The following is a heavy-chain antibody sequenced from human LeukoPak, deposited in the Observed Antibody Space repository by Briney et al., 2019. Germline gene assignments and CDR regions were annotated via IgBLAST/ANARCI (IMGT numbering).Heavy chain of an antibody. Sequence: GASVKVSCKASGYNFAPYGISWVRQAPGQGLEWMGWIAPYNDNANSAQKFQGRLSMTADTPTSTASMELRSLRSDDTAVYYCTRDPRHKYGNFDNWGQGTLVTVSS. CDR3: TRDPRHKYGNFDN. D-gene: IGHD2/OR15-2a*01. CDR2: IAPYNDNA. V-gene: IGHV1-18*01. CDR1: GYNFAPYG. J-gene: IGHJ4*02.